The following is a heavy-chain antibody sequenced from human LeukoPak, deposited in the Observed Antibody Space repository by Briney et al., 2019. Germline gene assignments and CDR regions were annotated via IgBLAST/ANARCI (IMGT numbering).Heavy chain of an antibody. J-gene: IGHJ4*02. Sequence: PGGSLRLSCAASVFTLSSYGTHWVPQAPGKGLEGGAVISYDGSNKYYTESVKRRFTITRDNSKNTLYLQMNSLRAEDTAAYYCAKSIGRPSGTNHSGDYWGQGTLVTVSS. CDR2: ISYDGSNK. CDR3: AKSIGRPSGTNHSGDY. V-gene: IGHV3-30*18. CDR1: VFTLSSYG. D-gene: IGHD3-10*01.